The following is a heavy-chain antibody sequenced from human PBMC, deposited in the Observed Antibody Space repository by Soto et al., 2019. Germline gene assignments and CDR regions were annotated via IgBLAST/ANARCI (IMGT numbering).Heavy chain of an antibody. V-gene: IGHV3-23*01. CDR2: ISGSGGST. CDR3: AFWPRAIGFGELPLDY. J-gene: IGHJ4*02. CDR1: GFTFSSYA. D-gene: IGHD3-10*01. Sequence: EVQLLESGGGLVQPGGSLRLSCAASGFTFSSYAMSWVRQAPGKGLEWVSAISGSGGSTYYADSVKGRFTISRDNSKNTLYLQMNSLRAEDTAVYYCAFWPRAIGFGELPLDYWGQGTLVTVSS.